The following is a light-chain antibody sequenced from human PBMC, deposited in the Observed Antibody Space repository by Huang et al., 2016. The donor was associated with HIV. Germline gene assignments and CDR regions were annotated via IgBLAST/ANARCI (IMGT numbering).Light chain of an antibody. CDR1: QSVHAW. Sequence: DIQMTQSPSTLSASVGDRVTITCRASQSVHAWLAWYQQKPGKAPNLLIYRASSLQPGVPSRFTGSGSGTEFTLTIAGLQPDDLGTYYCQQYSTYLFTFGQGTKLEIK. CDR3: QQYSTYLFT. V-gene: IGKV1-5*03. CDR2: RAS. J-gene: IGKJ2*01.